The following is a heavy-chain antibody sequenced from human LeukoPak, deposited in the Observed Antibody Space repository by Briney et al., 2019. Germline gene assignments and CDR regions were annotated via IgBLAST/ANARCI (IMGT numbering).Heavy chain of an antibody. CDR2: ISGSGGST. Sequence: GGSLRLSCAASGFTFSSYAMSWVRQAPRKGLEWVSAISGSGGSTYYADSVRGRFTISRDNSKNTLYLQMNSLRAEDTAVYYCAKRENFWSGSLDYWGQGTLVTVSS. D-gene: IGHD3-3*01. CDR1: GFTFSSYA. CDR3: AKRENFWSGSLDY. J-gene: IGHJ4*02. V-gene: IGHV3-23*01.